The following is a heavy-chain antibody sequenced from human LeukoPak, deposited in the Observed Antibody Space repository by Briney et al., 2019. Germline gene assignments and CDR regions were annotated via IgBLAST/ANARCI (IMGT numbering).Heavy chain of an antibody. J-gene: IGHJ5*02. CDR2: INHSGST. D-gene: IGHD5-24*01. CDR3: ARYYGDGAYDTSRWFDP. Sequence: SETLSLTCAVYGGSFSGYYWSWIRQPPGKGLEWIGEINHSGSTNNNPSLKSRVTISVDTSKNQFSLKLSSVTAADTAVYYCARYYGDGAYDTSRWFDPWGPGTLVTVSS. CDR1: GGSFSGYY. V-gene: IGHV4-34*01.